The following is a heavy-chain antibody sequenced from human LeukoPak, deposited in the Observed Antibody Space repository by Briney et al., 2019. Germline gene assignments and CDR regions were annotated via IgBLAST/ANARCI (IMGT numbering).Heavy chain of an antibody. Sequence: GGSLRLSCAASGFTVNTNYMSWVRQAPGKGLEWVSVIYSGGSTYYADSVKGRFTISRDNSKNTLYLQMNSLRAEDTAVYYCARDRVAVAGRIYAFDIWGQGTMVTVSS. CDR2: IYSGGST. CDR3: ARDRVAVAGRIYAFDI. V-gene: IGHV3-53*01. D-gene: IGHD6-19*01. J-gene: IGHJ3*02. CDR1: GFTVNTNY.